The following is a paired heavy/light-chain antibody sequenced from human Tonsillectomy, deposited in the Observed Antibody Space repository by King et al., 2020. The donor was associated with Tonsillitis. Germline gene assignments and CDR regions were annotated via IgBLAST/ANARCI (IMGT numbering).Heavy chain of an antibody. V-gene: IGHV4-59*02. CDR3: ARRLATHWYFDL. D-gene: IGHD6-6*01. CDR2: IYYSVSTNY. Sequence: QVQLQESGPGLVKPSETLSLTCTVSGGSVSGYYWSWIRQPPGKGLEWIGYIYYSVSTNYNYNPSLKSRVTLSVDTSKNHFSLKLSSVTAADTAVYYCARRLATHWYFDLWGRGTLVTVSS. CDR1: GGSVSGYY. J-gene: IGHJ2*01.
Light chain of an antibody. CDR2: GAS. CDR3: QQYNDWPPWT. Sequence: EIVLTQSPATLSMSPGERATLSCRASQSVSSDLAWYQQKPGQAPRLLIYGASTRATGIPARFSGSGSGTEFTLTISSLQSEDFAVYYCQQYNDWPPWTFGQGTKVEIK. V-gene: IGKV3-15*01. J-gene: IGKJ1*01. CDR1: QSVSSD.